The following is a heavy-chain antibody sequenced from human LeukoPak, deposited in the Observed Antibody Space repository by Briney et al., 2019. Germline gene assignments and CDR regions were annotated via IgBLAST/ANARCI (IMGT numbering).Heavy chain of an antibody. CDR2: ISAYNGNT. D-gene: IGHD7-27*01. V-gene: IGHV1-18*01. CDR1: GYTFTSYG. J-gene: IGHJ4*02. CDR3: ARDFRPLNWGSSYYFDY. Sequence: ASVKVSCKASGYTFTSYGISWVRQAPGQGLEWMGGISAYNGNTNYAQKLQGRVTMTTDTSTSTAYMELRSLRSDDTAVYYCARDFRPLNWGSSYYFDYWGQGTLVTVSS.